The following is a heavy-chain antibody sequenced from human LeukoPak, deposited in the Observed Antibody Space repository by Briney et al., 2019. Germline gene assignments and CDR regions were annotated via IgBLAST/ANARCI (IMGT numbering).Heavy chain of an antibody. CDR3: ARDSYYYDSSGYFSIFRTPGGAWIDY. CDR2: ISYDGSNK. CDR1: GFTFSSYA. D-gene: IGHD3-22*01. V-gene: IGHV3-30-3*01. J-gene: IGHJ4*02. Sequence: GRSLRLSCAASGFTFSSYAMRWVRQAPGKGLEWVAVISYDGSNKYYADSVKGRFTISRDNSKNTLYLQMNSLRAEDTAVYYCARDSYYYDSSGYFSIFRTPGGAWIDYWGQGTLVTVSS.